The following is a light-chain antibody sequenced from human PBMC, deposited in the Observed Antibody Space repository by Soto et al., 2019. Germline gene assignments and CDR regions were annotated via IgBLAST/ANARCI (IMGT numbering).Light chain of an antibody. CDR2: GAS. CDR1: QSVSSN. CDR3: QQDNNWPQT. J-gene: IGKJ2*01. Sequence: EIVMTQSPATLSVSPGERATLSCRASQSVSSNLAWYQQKPGQAPRLLIYGASTRATGIPARFSGSGSGTEFTLTISSLQSEDFAFYHCQQDNNWPQTFGQGTKLEIK. V-gene: IGKV3D-15*01.